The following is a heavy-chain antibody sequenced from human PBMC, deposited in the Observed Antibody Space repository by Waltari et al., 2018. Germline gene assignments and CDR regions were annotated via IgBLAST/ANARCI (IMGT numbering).Heavy chain of an antibody. CDR3: AKGGGPAATHPES. J-gene: IGHJ4*02. D-gene: IGHD6-25*01. CDR2: ISPSSDII. CDR1: QFTFRCYS. V-gene: IGHV3-23*01. Sequence: EVQLLGSGGGLVQPGGPLRPSCAASQFTFRCYSMAWARQASGKGREWLSAISPSSDIIFYADSVRGRFTVSRDNPKSTVYLEMNSLRVEDTAVYFCAKGGGPAATHPESWGQGTLVTVSS.